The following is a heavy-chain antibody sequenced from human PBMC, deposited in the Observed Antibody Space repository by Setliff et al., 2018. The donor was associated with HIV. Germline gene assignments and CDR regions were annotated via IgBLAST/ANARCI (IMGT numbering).Heavy chain of an antibody. V-gene: IGHV3-21*01. CDR3: ARGPVMSRRGTSNYYYNLYYIDV. CDR2: ISSSSSYI. CDR1: GFTFSSYS. Sequence: PGESLKISCAASGFTFSSYSMNWVRQAPGKGLEWVSSISSSSSYIYYADSVKGRFSISRDNSKNTVFLQLNALRREDTAVYYCARGPVMSRRGTSNYYYNLYYIDVWGKGTTVTVSS. D-gene: IGHD1-26*01. J-gene: IGHJ6*03.